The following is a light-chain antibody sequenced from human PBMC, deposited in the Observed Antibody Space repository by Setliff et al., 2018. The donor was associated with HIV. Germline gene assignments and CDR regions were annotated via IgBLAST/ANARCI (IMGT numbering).Light chain of an antibody. CDR1: SSDVGGYNY. Sequence: QSVLTQPASVSGSPGQSITVSCTGTSSDVGGYNYVSWFQQHPGKAPKLMIYDVTNRPSGVSNRFSGSKSGNTASLTISGLQAEDEADYYCSSYTSSGTPVFGTGTRSPS. J-gene: IGLJ1*01. CDR2: DVT. CDR3: SSYTSSGTPV. V-gene: IGLV2-14*03.